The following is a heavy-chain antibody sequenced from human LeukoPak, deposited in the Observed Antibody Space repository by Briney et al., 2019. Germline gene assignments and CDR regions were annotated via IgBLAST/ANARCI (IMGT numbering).Heavy chain of an antibody. CDR2: IYPGDSDT. CDR3: AGGCSGGSCYKGLGFDY. CDR1: GYSFATYW. J-gene: IGHJ4*02. D-gene: IGHD2-15*01. Sequence: GESLKISCKGSGYSFATYWIGWVRQMPGKGLEWVGIIYPGDSDTRYSPSFQGQVTISADKSISTAYLQWSSLKVSDTAMCYCAGGCSGGSCYKGLGFDYWGQGTLVTVSS. V-gene: IGHV5-51*01.